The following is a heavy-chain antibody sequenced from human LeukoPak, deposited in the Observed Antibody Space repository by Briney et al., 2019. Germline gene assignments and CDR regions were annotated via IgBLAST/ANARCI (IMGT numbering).Heavy chain of an antibody. D-gene: IGHD4-17*01. CDR1: GGSISSISYY. V-gene: IGHV4-39*07. CDR2: IYDIRST. J-gene: IGHJ5*02. Sequence: SETLSLTCTVAGGSISSISYYWGWTRQPPGKGLEWIGIIYDIRSTYYNPSLKSRVTISVDTSKNQFSLKLSSVTAADTAVYYCATSPVTTWWFDPWGQGTLVTVSS. CDR3: ATSPVTTWWFDP.